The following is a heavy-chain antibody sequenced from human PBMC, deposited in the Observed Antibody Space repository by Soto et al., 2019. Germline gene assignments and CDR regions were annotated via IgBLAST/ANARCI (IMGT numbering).Heavy chain of an antibody. CDR2: IIPIFGTA. Sequence: GASVKVSCKASGVTFSSYAISWVRQAPGQGLEWMGGIIPIFGTANYAQKFQGRVTITADESTSTAYMELSSLRSEDTAVYYCARDRGYYDSSGLHWFDPWGQGTLVTVSS. J-gene: IGHJ5*02. CDR1: GVTFSSYA. CDR3: ARDRGYYDSSGLHWFDP. D-gene: IGHD3-22*01. V-gene: IGHV1-69*13.